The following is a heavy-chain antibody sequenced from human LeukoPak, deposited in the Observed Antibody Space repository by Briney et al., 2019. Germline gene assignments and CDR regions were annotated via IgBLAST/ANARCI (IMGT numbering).Heavy chain of an antibody. D-gene: IGHD2-2*01. CDR1: GFTFDDYT. CDR3: ARTPQKYCGSTSCFNWFDS. J-gene: IGHJ5*01. Sequence: PGGSLRLSCAASGFTFDDYTMHWVRQAPGKGLEWVSLLTWGGGRTYYAGSVKGRFTISRDNSKNTLYLQMNSMRTEDTALYYCARTPQKYCGSTSCFNWFDSWGQGTLVTVSS. V-gene: IGHV3-43*01. CDR2: LTWGGGRT.